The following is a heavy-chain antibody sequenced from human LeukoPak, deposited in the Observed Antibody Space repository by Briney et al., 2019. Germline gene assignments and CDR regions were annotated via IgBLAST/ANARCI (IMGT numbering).Heavy chain of an antibody. J-gene: IGHJ6*03. V-gene: IGHV4-34*01. CDR1: GGSFSGYY. CDR3: ARQLYVSGSYYAPMDV. CDR2: VHYSGST. D-gene: IGHD3-10*01. Sequence: SETLSLTCAVYGGSFSGYYWSWIRQPPGKGLEWIASVHYSGSTYYNPSLKSRVTISVDTSKNQFSLKLSSVTAADTAVYFCARQLYVSGSYYAPMDVWGKGTTVTISS.